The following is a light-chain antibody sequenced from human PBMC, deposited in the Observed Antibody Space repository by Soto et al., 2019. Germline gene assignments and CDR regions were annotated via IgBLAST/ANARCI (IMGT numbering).Light chain of an antibody. J-gene: IGKJ4*01. CDR3: QHYGSSLT. CDR1: QSVSSTY. V-gene: IGKV3-20*01. Sequence: EIVLTQSPGTLSLSPGERVTLSCRASQSVSSTYLAWYQQKPGQAPRLLIYGASSRATGIPDRFSGSGSGTDFTLTISRLEPEDFAVYYCQHYGSSLTFGGGTTVVI. CDR2: GAS.